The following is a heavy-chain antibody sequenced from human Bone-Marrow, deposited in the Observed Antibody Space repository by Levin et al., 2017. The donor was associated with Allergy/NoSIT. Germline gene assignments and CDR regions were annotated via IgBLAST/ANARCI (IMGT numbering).Heavy chain of an antibody. D-gene: IGHD2-15*01. J-gene: IGHJ3*02. CDR3: AKDEVPNSVVVGNALDI. CDR2: ISGSGLGK. CDR1: GFTFSNYA. V-gene: IGHV3-23*01. Sequence: QPGGSLRLSCVGSGFTFSNYAVYWVRQAPGKGLEWVSSISGSGLGKYEADSVRGRSTVSRDNSRNTIYLQMNSLRVEDTAIYYCAKDEVPNSVVVGNALDIWGQGTTVTVSS.